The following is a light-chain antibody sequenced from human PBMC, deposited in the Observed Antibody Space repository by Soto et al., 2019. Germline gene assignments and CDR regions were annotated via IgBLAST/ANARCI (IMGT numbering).Light chain of an antibody. CDR3: QQYGSSPPT. Sequence: EIVLTQSPGTLSLSPGERATLSCRASQSVSSSYLAWYQQKPGQAPRLLIYGASSRATGIPARFSGSGSGADFTLTISRLEPEDVAVYYCQQYGSSPPTFGQGTKLEIK. CDR2: GAS. CDR1: QSVSSSY. J-gene: IGKJ2*01. V-gene: IGKV3-20*01.